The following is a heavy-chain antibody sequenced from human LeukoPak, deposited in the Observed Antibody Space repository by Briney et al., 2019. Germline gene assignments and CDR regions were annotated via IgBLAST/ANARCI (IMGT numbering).Heavy chain of an antibody. CDR3: AKEQRIRHCSEGVCTEGYYFDY. J-gene: IGHJ4*02. D-gene: IGHD6-25*01. CDR2: VSRGGSST. CDR1: GFSFNMFA. V-gene: IGHV3-23*01. Sequence: PGGSLTLSCTGTGFSFNMFAINWFRQAPGQGLEWVSGVSRGGSSTNYADSVKGRFTVSRDRSTNTVVLQMNSLRPEDTALYYCAKEQRIRHCSEGVCTEGYYFDYWGQGTLVTVSS.